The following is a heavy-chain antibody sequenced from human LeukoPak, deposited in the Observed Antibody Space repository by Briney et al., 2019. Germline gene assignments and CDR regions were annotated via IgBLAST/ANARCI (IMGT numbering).Heavy chain of an antibody. CDR1: GYTFTGYY. V-gene: IGHV1-2*02. Sequence: GASVKVSCKASGYTFTGYYMHWVRQAPGQGLEWMGWINSNNGGTNYAQKFEGRVTMTRDTSISVAYMELSRLTSDDTAVYYCARDLTSSRENAGDIWGQGTMVTVSS. CDR2: INSNNGGT. CDR3: ARDLTSSRENAGDI. D-gene: IGHD6-6*01. J-gene: IGHJ3*02.